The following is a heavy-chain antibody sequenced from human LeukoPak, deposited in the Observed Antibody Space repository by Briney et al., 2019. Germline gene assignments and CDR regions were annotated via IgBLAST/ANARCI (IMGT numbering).Heavy chain of an antibody. D-gene: IGHD3-3*01. CDR2: ISSSSSYI. CDR3: ARDREIFGVVITLDY. V-gene: IGHV3-21*01. J-gene: IGHJ4*02. CDR1: GFTFSSYS. Sequence: GRSLRLSCAASGFTFSSYSMNWVRQAPGKGLEWVSSISSSSSYIYYADSVKGRFTISRDNAKNSLYLQMNSLRAEDTAVYYCARDREIFGVVITLDYWGQGTLVTVSS.